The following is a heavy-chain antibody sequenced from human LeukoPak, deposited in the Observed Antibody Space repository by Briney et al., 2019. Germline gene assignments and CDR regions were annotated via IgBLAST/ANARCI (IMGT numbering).Heavy chain of an antibody. CDR3: ARGGLPIYYYYMDV. V-gene: IGHV1-2*02. Sequence: ASMKVSCKASGYSFTGYYIHWVRQAPGQGLEWMGWINPNSGGTNYAQKFQGRVTMTRDTSISTAYMDLSRLRSDDTAVYFCARGGLPIYYYYMDVWGKGTTVTVSS. CDR2: INPNSGGT. D-gene: IGHD4-11*01. J-gene: IGHJ6*03. CDR1: GYSFTGYY.